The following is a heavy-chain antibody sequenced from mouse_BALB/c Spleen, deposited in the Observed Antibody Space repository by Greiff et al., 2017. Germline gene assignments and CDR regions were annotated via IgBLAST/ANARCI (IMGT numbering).Heavy chain of an antibody. J-gene: IGHJ2*01. V-gene: IGHV1-9*01. CDR3: ARKAYYGNLDY. CDR2: ILPGSGST. Sequence: QVQLKESGAELMKPGASVKISCKATGYTFSSYWIEWVKQRPGHGLEWIGEILPGSGSTNYNEKFKGKATFTADTSSNTAYMQLSSLTSEDSAVYYCARKAYYGNLDYWGQGTTLTVYS. CDR1: GYTFSSYW. D-gene: IGHD2-10*01.